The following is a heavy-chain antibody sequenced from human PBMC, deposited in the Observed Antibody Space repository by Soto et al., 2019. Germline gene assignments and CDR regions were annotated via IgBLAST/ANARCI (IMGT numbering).Heavy chain of an antibody. Sequence: PSETLSLTCSVSGDSIRSYYWTWIRQPPGKGLQWIGYVFHTGNTNYNPSLKSRVTISEDASKNQVSLRLTSVTAADTAVYFCAREQYNWKIWGPGTLVNVSS. D-gene: IGHD1-20*01. J-gene: IGHJ4*01. V-gene: IGHV4-59*01. CDR1: GDSIRSYY. CDR3: AREQYNWKI. CDR2: VFHTGNT.